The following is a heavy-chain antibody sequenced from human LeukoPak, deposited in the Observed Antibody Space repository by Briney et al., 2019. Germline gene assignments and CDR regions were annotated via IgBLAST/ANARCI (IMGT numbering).Heavy chain of an antibody. J-gene: IGHJ4*02. CDR3: ARAEDIVLMVYAIEDY. Sequence: ASVKVSCKASGYTFTSYGISWVRQAPGQGLEWMGWISAYNGNTNYAQKLQGRVTMTTDTPTSTAYMELRSLRSDDTAVYYCARAEDIVLMVYAIEDYWGQGTLVTVSS. CDR1: GYTFTSYG. CDR2: ISAYNGNT. D-gene: IGHD2-8*01. V-gene: IGHV1-18*01.